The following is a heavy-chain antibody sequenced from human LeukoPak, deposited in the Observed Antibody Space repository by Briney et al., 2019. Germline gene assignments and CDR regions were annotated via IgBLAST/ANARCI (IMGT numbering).Heavy chain of an antibody. CDR2: ISGSGGST. CDR1: GFTFSSYA. CDR3: ATDRVTRTRLKYSFDS. V-gene: IGHV3-23*01. Sequence: GGSLRLSCAASGFTFSSYAMSWVRQAPGKGLEWVSAISGSGGSTYYADSVKGRFTISRDNSKNTLYVQMNSLRAEDTAVYYCATDRVTRTRLKYSFDSWGPGTLVTVSP. J-gene: IGHJ4*02. D-gene: IGHD4-23*01.